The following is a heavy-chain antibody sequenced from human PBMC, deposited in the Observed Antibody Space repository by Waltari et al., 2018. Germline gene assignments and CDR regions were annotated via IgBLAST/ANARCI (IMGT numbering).Heavy chain of an antibody. CDR3: ARDHRDSSWYGLGFDY. CDR2: ISAYNGNT. J-gene: IGHJ4*02. Sequence: QVQLVQSGAEVKKPGASVKVSCKASGYTFTSYGIGWVRTAPGQGLEWMGWISAYNGNTNYAQKLQGRVTMTTDTSTSTAYMELRSLRSDDTAVYYCARDHRDSSWYGLGFDYWGQGTLVTVSS. V-gene: IGHV1-18*01. D-gene: IGHD6-13*01. CDR1: GYTFTSYG.